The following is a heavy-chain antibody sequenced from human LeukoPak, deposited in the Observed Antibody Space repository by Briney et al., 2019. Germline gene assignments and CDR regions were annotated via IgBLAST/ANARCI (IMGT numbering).Heavy chain of an antibody. D-gene: IGHD2-15*01. J-gene: IGHJ4*02. CDR1: GGSISSYY. CDR3: ARRRGRYCSGGSCSFDY. V-gene: IGHV4-59*08. CDR2: IYYSGST. Sequence: SETLSLTCTVSGGSISSYYWSWIRQPPGKGLEWIGYIYYSGSTNYNPSLKSRVTISVDTSKNQFSLKLNSVTAADTAVYYCARRRGRYCSGGSCSFDYWGQGTLVTVSS.